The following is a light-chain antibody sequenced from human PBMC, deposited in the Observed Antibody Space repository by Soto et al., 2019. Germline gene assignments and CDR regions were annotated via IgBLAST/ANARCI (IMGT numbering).Light chain of an antibody. CDR2: EVS. CDR3: SSYTSSSTRV. CDR1: SSDVGGYNY. V-gene: IGLV2-14*01. Sequence: QSALTQPASVSGSPGQSITISCTGTSSDVGGYNYVSWYQQHPGKAPKLMIYEVSNRPSGVSNRFSGSKSGNTASLTISGLRAEAEADYYCSSYTSSSTRVFGGGTMLTVL. J-gene: IGLJ3*02.